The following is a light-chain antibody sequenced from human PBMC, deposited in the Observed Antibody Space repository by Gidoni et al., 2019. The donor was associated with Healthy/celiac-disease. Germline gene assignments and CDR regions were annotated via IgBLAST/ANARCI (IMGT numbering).Light chain of an antibody. CDR1: QSVSSSY. V-gene: IGKV3-20*01. Sequence: RATLSCRASQSVSSSYLAWYQQKPGQAPRLLIYGASSRATGIPDRFSGSGSGTDFTLTISRLDPEDFAVYYCQQYGSSPLLYTFGQGTKLEIK. J-gene: IGKJ2*01. CDR2: GAS. CDR3: QQYGSSPLLYT.